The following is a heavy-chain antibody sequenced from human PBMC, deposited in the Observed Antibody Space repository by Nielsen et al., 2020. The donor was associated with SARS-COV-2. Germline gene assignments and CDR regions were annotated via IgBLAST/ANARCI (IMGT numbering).Heavy chain of an antibody. Sequence: ASVKVSCKASGYTFTSYGISWVRQAPGQGLEWMGWINPNSGGTNYAQKLQGWVTMTRDTSISTAYMELSRLRSDDTAVYYCARSWDVWGQGTTVTVSS. CDR3: ARSWDV. CDR1: GYTFTSYG. V-gene: IGHV1-2*04. J-gene: IGHJ6*02. CDR2: INPNSGGT.